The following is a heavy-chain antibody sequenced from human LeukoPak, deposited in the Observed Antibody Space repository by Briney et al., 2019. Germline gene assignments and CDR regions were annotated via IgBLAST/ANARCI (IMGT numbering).Heavy chain of an antibody. J-gene: IGHJ5*02. CDR2: IYYSGST. D-gene: IGHD6-13*01. CDR1: GGSISSYY. V-gene: IGHV4-59*01. Sequence: SETLSLTCTVSGGSISSYYWSWIRQPPGKGLEWIGNIYYSGSTHYNPSLKSRVTISLDTSKKQFSLKMTSVTAADTAVYYCATGQQMNDHWGQGTLVTVSS. CDR3: ATGQQMNDH.